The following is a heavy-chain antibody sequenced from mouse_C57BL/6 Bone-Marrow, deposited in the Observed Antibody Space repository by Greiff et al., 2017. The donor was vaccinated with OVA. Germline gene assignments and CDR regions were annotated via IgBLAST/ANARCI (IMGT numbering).Heavy chain of an antibody. J-gene: IGHJ2*01. CDR2: IRNKANGYTT. V-gene: IGHV7-3*01. D-gene: IGHD2-10*01. CDR1: GFTFTDYY. Sequence: EVQLQESGGGLVQPGGSLSLSCAASGFTFTDYYMSWVRQPPGKALEWLGFIRNKANGYTTEYSASVKGRFTISRDNSQSILYLQMNALRAEDSATYYCARSYYGSYWGQGTTLTVSS. CDR3: ARSYYGSY.